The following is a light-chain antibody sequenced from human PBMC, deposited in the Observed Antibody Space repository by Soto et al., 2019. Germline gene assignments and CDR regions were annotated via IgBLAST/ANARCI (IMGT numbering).Light chain of an antibody. CDR2: KAS. CDR3: QQYGSSPIT. J-gene: IGKJ5*01. V-gene: IGKV1-5*03. Sequence: DIQMTQSASTLSASLGDRVTITWGASQSISSWLAWYQQKTGKAPKLLIYKASSLESGVPSRFSGSGYGTEFNLTISRLETEDFAVYYCQQYGSSPITFGQGTRLEIK. CDR1: QSISSW.